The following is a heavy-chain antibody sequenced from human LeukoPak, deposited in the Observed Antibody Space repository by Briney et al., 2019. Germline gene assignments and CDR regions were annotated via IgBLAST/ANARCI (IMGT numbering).Heavy chain of an antibody. J-gene: IGHJ4*02. CDR1: GCRFTSYW. D-gene: IGHD3-10*01. Sequence: GGSLQISCKGSGCRFTSYWIGWVRQMPGKGLEGMGIIYPGDSDTRYSPSCQGEVTISADKSISTAYLQWSSLKASDTAMYYCARQAPMVRGVISRVFDYWGQGTLVTVSS. V-gene: IGHV5-51*01. CDR2: IYPGDSDT. CDR3: ARQAPMVRGVISRVFDY.